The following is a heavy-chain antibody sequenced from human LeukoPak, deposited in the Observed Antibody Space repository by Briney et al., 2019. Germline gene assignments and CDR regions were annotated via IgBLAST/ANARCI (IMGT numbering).Heavy chain of an antibody. V-gene: IGHV4-38-2*02. CDR1: GYSISSGYY. Sequence: SETLSLTCTVSGYSISSGYYWGWIRPPPGKGLEWIGSIYHSGSTYCNPSLKSRVTISVDTSKNQFSLKLSSVTAADTAVYYCARDRHESIAGPVDYWGQGTLVTVSS. CDR2: IYHSGST. CDR3: ARDRHESIAGPVDY. J-gene: IGHJ4*02. D-gene: IGHD6-6*01.